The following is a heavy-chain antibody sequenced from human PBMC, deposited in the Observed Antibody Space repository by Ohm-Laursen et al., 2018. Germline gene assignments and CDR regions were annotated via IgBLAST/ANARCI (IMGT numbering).Heavy chain of an antibody. CDR2: ISSSGSTI. J-gene: IGHJ4*02. CDR1: GFTLSTYW. V-gene: IGHV3-11*01. CDR3: ARGSGWYVD. Sequence: SLRLSCAASGFTLSTYWMTWIRQTPGKGLEWISYISSSGSTIDYADSLKGRFTISRDNAKNSLYLQMNSLRAEDTAVYYCARGSGWYVDWGQGTLVTVSS. D-gene: IGHD6-19*01.